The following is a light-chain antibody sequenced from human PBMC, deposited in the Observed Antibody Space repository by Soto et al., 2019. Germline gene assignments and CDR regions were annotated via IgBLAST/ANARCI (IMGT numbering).Light chain of an antibody. Sequence: EIMLYQSPGTLSLSPGERATLSCRASQSVGSNLLAWYQQKRGQAPRLLIYGASNRATGIPDRFSGSGSGTDFTLTISRLEPEDFAVYYCQQRSNWPPSWTFGQGTKVDNK. CDR3: QQRSNWPPSWT. CDR2: GAS. CDR1: QSVGSNL. V-gene: IGKV3D-20*02. J-gene: IGKJ1*01.